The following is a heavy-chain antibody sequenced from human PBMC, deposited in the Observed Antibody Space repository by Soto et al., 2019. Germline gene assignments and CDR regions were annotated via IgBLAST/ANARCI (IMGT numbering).Heavy chain of an antibody. V-gene: IGHV3-30*18. D-gene: IGHD1-26*01. Sequence: GGSLRLSCAASGFTFSSYGMHWVRQAPGKGLEWVAVISYDGSNKYYADSVKGRFTISRDNSKNTLYLQMNSLRAEDTAVYYCAKDISSGIVGATSREGGYFDYWGQGTLVTVSS. J-gene: IGHJ4*02. CDR1: GFTFSSYG. CDR3: AKDISSGIVGATSREGGYFDY. CDR2: ISYDGSNK.